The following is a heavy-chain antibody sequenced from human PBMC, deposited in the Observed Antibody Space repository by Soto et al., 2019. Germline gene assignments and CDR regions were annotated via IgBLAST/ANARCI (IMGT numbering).Heavy chain of an antibody. D-gene: IGHD6-6*01. Sequence: EVQLLESGGGLVQPGGSLRLSCAASGFTFSSYAMSWVRQAPGKGLEWVSAISGSGGSTYYADSVKGRVTISRDNSKNTLYLQMNSLRAEDTAVYYCAKDIEEYSSSSGGVIDYWGQGTLVTVSS. CDR1: GFTFSSYA. CDR2: ISGSGGST. J-gene: IGHJ4*02. V-gene: IGHV3-23*01. CDR3: AKDIEEYSSSSGGVIDY.